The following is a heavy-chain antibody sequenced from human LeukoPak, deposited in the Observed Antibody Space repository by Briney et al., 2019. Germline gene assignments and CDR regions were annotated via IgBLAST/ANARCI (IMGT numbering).Heavy chain of an antibody. CDR3: AHTYTAMVYNWFDP. Sequence: SGPTLVKPTQTLTLTCTFSGFSLSTSGVGVGLIRQPPGKALEWLALIYWDDDKRYSPSLKSRLTITKDTSKNQVVLTMTNMDPVDTATYYCAHTYTAMVYNWFDPWGQGTLVTVSS. V-gene: IGHV2-5*02. CDR2: IYWDDDK. CDR1: GFSLSTSGVG. J-gene: IGHJ5*02. D-gene: IGHD5-18*01.